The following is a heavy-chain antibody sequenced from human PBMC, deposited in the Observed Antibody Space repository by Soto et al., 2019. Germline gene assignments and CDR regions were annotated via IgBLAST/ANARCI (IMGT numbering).Heavy chain of an antibody. Sequence: EVQLVESGGGLVQPGGSLRLSCAASGFTFSSYWMSWVRQAPGKGLEWVANIKQDGSEKYYVDSVKGRFTISRDNAKNSLYLQMNSLRAEDTAVYYCARTCIAAAGIPIYYFDYWGQGTLVTVSS. CDR2: IKQDGSEK. CDR3: ARTCIAAAGIPIYYFDY. D-gene: IGHD6-13*01. CDR1: GFTFSSYW. J-gene: IGHJ4*02. V-gene: IGHV3-7*01.